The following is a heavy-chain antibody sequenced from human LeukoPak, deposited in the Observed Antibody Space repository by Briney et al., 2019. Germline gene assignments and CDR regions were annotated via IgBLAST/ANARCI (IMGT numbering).Heavy chain of an antibody. CDR2: MSPKSGNT. Sequence: GASVKVSCKASGYTFTSYAMNWVRQAPGQGLEWMGWMSPKSGNTDYAQKFQGRVTMTRNTSISTAYLELSSLRSDDTAVYFCARGVGGLGNMDVWGEGTTVIVSS. D-gene: IGHD3-16*01. CDR3: ARGVGGLGNMDV. V-gene: IGHV1-8*02. CDR1: GYTFTSYA. J-gene: IGHJ6*03.